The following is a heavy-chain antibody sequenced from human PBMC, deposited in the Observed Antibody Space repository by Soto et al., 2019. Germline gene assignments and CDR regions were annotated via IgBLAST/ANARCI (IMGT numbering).Heavy chain of an antibody. CDR2: IDPPDSYT. CDR3: AKHEDYSETFDL. Sequence: PGESLKISCRASGYKFTTYYISWVRQMPGKGPEWMGKIDPPDSYTFYNPSFQGHVTISVDKSVSTAYLQWDSLKASDTAMYFCAKHEDYSETFDLWGQGTMVTVSS. V-gene: IGHV5-10-1*01. CDR1: GYKFTTYY. D-gene: IGHD2-21*01. J-gene: IGHJ3*01.